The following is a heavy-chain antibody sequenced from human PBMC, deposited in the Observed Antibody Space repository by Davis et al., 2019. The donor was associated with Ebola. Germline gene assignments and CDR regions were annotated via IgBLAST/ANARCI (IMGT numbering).Heavy chain of an antibody. Sequence: SETLSLTCAVYGGSFSGYYWSWIRQPPGKGLEWIGEINHSGSTNYNPSLKSRVTISVDTSKNQFSLKLNSVTAADTAVYYCARGGVGFLEWLYNWFDPWGQGTLVTVSS. D-gene: IGHD3-3*01. CDR3: ARGGVGFLEWLYNWFDP. V-gene: IGHV4-34*01. CDR2: INHSGST. J-gene: IGHJ5*02. CDR1: GGSFSGYY.